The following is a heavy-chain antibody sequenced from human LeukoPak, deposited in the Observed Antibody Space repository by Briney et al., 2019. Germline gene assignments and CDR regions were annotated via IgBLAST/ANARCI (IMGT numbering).Heavy chain of an antibody. Sequence: PSETLSLTCTVSGGSISSSSYYWGWIRQPPGKGLEWIGSIYYSGSTYYNPSLKSRVTISVDTSKNQLSLKLSSVTAADTAVYYCARTIAVAAQYYFDYWGQGTLVTVSS. J-gene: IGHJ4*02. CDR3: ARTIAVAAQYYFDY. CDR1: GGSISSSSYY. V-gene: IGHV4-39*07. D-gene: IGHD6-19*01. CDR2: IYYSGST.